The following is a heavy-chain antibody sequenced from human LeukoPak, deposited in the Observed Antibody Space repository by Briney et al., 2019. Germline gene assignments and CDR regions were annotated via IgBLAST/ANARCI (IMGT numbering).Heavy chain of an antibody. Sequence: GGSLRLSCAASGFTFSSYGMHWVRQAPGKGLEWVAVISYDGSNKYYADSVKGRFTISRDNSKNTLYLQMNSLRAEDTAVYYCAKVYGDYEYYFGYWGQGTLVTVSS. CDR2: ISYDGSNK. D-gene: IGHD4-17*01. CDR1: GFTFSSYG. CDR3: AKVYGDYEYYFGY. J-gene: IGHJ4*02. V-gene: IGHV3-30*18.